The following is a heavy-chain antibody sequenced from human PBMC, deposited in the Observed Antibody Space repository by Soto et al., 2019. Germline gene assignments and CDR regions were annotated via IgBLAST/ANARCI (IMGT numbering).Heavy chain of an antibody. J-gene: IGHJ4*02. CDR3: AAISGVVIPGY. V-gene: IGHV3-74*01. CDR2: INSDGSST. CDR1: GFTFSSYW. Sequence: GGSLRLSCAASGFTFSSYWMHWVRQAPGKGLVWVSRINSDGSSTSYADSVKGRFTISRDNAKNTLYLQMNSLRAEDTAVYYCAAISGVVIPGYWGQGTLVTVSS. D-gene: IGHD3-3*01.